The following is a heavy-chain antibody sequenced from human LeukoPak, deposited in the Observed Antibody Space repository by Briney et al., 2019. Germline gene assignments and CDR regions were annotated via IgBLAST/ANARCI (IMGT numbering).Heavy chain of an antibody. D-gene: IGHD3-3*01. CDR1: GYTFTSYG. CDR2: ISAYNGNT. CDR3: ARTQAILVWLSN. V-gene: IGHV1-18*01. J-gene: IGHJ4*02. Sequence: ASVKVSCKASGYTFTSYGISWVRQAPGQGLEWMGWISAYNGNTNYAQKLQGRVTMTTDTSTSTAYMELRSLRSNDTAVYYCARTQAILVWLSNWGQGTLVTVSS.